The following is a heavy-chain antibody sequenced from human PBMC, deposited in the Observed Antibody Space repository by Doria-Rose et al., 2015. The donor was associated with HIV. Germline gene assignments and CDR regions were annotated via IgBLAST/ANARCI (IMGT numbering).Heavy chain of an antibody. J-gene: IGHJ4*02. Sequence: QVTLKESGPVLVKPTETLTLTCTVSGVSLSSPGMGVSWICQPPGKALEWLANIFSDDERPYKTSLKSRLTISRGTSKSQVVLTMTDMDPVDTATYYCARIKSSRWYHKYYFDFWGQGTLVIVSA. V-gene: IGHV2-26*01. D-gene: IGHD6-13*01. CDR1: GVSLSSPGMG. CDR2: IFSDDER. CDR3: ARIKSSRWYHKYYFDF.